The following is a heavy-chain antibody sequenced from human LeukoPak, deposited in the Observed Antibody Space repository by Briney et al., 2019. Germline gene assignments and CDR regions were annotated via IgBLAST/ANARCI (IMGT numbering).Heavy chain of an antibody. J-gene: IGHJ4*02. D-gene: IGHD3-16*02. V-gene: IGHV5-51*01. Sequence: GESLKIPCKGSGYSFTSYWIGWVRQMPGKGLEWMGIIYPGDSDTRYSPSFQGQVTISADKSISTAYLQWSSLKASGTAMYYCARQRDDYVWGSYRSLQYFDYWGQGTLVTVSS. CDR3: ARQRDDYVWGSYRSLQYFDY. CDR1: GYSFTSYW. CDR2: IYPGDSDT.